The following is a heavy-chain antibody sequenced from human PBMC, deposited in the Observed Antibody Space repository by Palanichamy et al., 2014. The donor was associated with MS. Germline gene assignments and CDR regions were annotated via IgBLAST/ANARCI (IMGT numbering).Heavy chain of an antibody. J-gene: IGHJ4*02. CDR2: IWYDGSNT. D-gene: IGHD3-10*02. CDR3: ARDLTMFHYFDS. V-gene: IGHV3-33*01. CDR1: GFTFSDYG. Sequence: QFYLVESGGGVVQPGKSLTLSCTASGFTFSDYGMHWVRQTPGKGLEWVAFIWYDGSNTYYGDFVKGRFTISRDNSKNTLYLQMNSLRVEDTALYFCARDLTMFHYFDSWGQGTLVSVSP.